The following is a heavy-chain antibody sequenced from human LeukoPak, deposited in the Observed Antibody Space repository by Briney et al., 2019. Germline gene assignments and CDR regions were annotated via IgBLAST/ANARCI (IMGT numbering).Heavy chain of an antibody. CDR3: ARNRPETDSSSADGPDYYYYYMDV. D-gene: IGHD6-6*01. CDR2: IIPIFGTA. CDR1: GATFSSYA. V-gene: IGHV1-69*01. J-gene: IGHJ6*03. Sequence: ASVKVSCKASGATFSSYAISWVRQAPGQGLEWMGGIIPIFGTANYAQKFQGRVTITADESTSTAYMELSSLRSEDTAVYYCARNRPETDSSSADGPDYYYYYMDVWGKGTTVTVSS.